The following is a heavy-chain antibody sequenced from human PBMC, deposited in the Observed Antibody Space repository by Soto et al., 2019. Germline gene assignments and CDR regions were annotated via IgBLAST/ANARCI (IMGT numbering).Heavy chain of an antibody. D-gene: IGHD6-13*01. CDR3: VKANDQQLVEGGPFDM. CDR1: GFTFDDFA. V-gene: IGHV3-9*01. Sequence: GGSLRFSCAASGFTFDDFAMHWVRQAPGKGLEWVSGINWSGGSSGYSDSVKGRFTISRDNAKNSLSLQMNSLRVEDTALFYCVKANDQQLVEGGPFDMWGQGTMVTVS. J-gene: IGHJ3*02. CDR2: INWSGGSS.